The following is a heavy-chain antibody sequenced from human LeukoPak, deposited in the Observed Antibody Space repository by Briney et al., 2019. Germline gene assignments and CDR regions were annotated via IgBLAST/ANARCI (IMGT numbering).Heavy chain of an antibody. D-gene: IGHD3-10*01. CDR3: ARPLRVTMIRGAAFRASSDFDP. V-gene: IGHV1-2*02. J-gene: IGHJ5*02. Sequence: ASVKVSCKASGYTFTGYYMHWVRQAPGQGLGWMGWINPNSGGTNYAQKFQGRVTMTRDTSISTAYMEVSRLRYDDTAVYYCARPLRVTMIRGAAFRASSDFDPWGQGTLVTVSS. CDR1: GYTFTGYY. CDR2: INPNSGGT.